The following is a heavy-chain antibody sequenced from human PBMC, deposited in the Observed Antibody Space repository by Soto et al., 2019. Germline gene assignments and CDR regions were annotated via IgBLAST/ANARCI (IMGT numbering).Heavy chain of an antibody. CDR1: GVPIITYD. CDR3: VREAYIGYGHAIDY. D-gene: IGHD5-12*01. V-gene: IGHV4-59*01. Sequence: SETLSLTCDVSGVPIITYDWSWIRQPPGKGLEWIGYNYHSWTTNYNPSLKSRVTISVDTSKNQFSLRLTSVTAADTAIYYCVREAYIGYGHAIDYWGQGTLVTVSS. CDR2: NYHSWTT. J-gene: IGHJ4*02.